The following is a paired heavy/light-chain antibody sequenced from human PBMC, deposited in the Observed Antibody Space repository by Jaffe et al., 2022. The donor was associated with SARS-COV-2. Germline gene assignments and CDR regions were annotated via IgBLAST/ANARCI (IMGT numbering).Heavy chain of an antibody. CDR3: AKDGTPRNGYYAMGTQIDY. V-gene: IGHV3-30*18. CDR1: GFTFSSYG. Sequence: QVQLVESGGGVVQPGRSLRLSCAASGFTFSSYGMHWVRQAPGKGLEWVAVMSDDGTYKYYADSVKGRFTISRDNSKNTLYLQMNSLRAEDTAVYYCAKDGTPRNGYYAMGTQIDYWGQGIPVTVSS. J-gene: IGHJ4*02. D-gene: IGHD3-22*01. CDR2: MSDDGTYK.
Light chain of an antibody. Sequence: SYDLTQPPSGSVSPGQTATITCSGDKLGDRYVCWYQQKPGQSPVLVIYKDNKRPSGIPERFSGSNSGNTATLTISGTQAMDEADYYCQAWDSNTVVFGGGTKLTVL. CDR3: QAWDSNTVV. J-gene: IGLJ2*01. CDR2: KDN. CDR1: KLGDRY. V-gene: IGLV3-1*01.